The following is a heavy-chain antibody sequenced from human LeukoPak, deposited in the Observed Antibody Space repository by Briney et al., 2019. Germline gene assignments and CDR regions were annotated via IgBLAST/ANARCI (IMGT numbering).Heavy chain of an antibody. V-gene: IGHV4-31*03. D-gene: IGHD2-2*02. CDR2: IYYSGST. CDR1: GGSISSGGHY. CDR3: ARGDCSSTSCYMIDY. Sequence: SETLSLTCTVSGGSISSGGHYWSWIRQHPGKGLEWIGYIYYSGSTYYNPSLKSRVTISVDTSKNQFSLKLSSVTVADTAVYYCARGDCSSTSCYMIDYWGQGTLVTVSS. J-gene: IGHJ4*02.